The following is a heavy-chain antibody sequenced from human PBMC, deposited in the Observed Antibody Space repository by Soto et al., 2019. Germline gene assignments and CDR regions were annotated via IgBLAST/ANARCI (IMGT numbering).Heavy chain of an antibody. CDR1: GFTFNSYA. CDR3: AKVDRGDCYYGSGSYFPPLFFDY. V-gene: IGHV3-23*01. D-gene: IGHD3-10*01. CDR2: ISGSGGST. J-gene: IGHJ4*02. Sequence: GGSLRLSCAASGFTFNSYAMSWVRQAPGQGLEWVSAISGSGGSTCYADSVKGRFTISRDNSKNTLYLKKNSLRAEDTAVYYCAKVDRGDCYYGSGSYFPPLFFDYWGQGTLVTVSS.